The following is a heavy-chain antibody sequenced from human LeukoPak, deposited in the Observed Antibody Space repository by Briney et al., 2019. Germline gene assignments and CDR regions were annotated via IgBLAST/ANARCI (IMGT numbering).Heavy chain of an antibody. CDR3: ARVRGSGWYEFEY. CDR1: GGSISSYY. V-gene: IGHV4-59*01. Sequence: SETLSLTCTVSGGSISSYYWTWIRQSPGKGLEWIGSVYYSGSTYYNPSLKSRVTMSVDTSKNQFFLKLTSVTAADTAVYHCARVRGSGWYEFEYWGQGTLVTVSS. CDR2: VYYSGST. J-gene: IGHJ4*02. D-gene: IGHD6-19*01.